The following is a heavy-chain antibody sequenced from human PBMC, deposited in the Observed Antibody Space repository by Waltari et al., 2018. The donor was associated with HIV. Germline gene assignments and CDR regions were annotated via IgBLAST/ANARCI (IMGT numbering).Heavy chain of an antibody. CDR3: ARGGQVVVTGSTFDY. J-gene: IGHJ4*02. Sequence: QVQLVQSGAEGKKPGASVKVPCTASGYTFTPQGITWVRQAPGKGLEWMGWISAYNGHTNYAQKLQGRVTMTTDTSTTTAYMELRSLRSDDTAVYYWARGGQVVVTGSTFDYWGQGTRVTVSS. CDR2: ISAYNGHT. V-gene: IGHV1-18*01. CDR1: GYTFTPQG. D-gene: IGHD2-21*02.